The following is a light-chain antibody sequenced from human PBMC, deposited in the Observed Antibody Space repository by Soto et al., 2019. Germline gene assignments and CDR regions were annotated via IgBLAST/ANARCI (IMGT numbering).Light chain of an antibody. CDR2: AAS. V-gene: IGKV3-20*01. CDR1: RSFASSY. CDR3: HHYDSSPPYT. Sequence: ELVLTQSPATLSLSPGERATLSCRASRSFASSYLAWYQHKPGQAPRLLIYAASSRATGIPDRFIGSGSGTDFTLTISRLEPDDSAVYYCHHYDSSPPYTFGQGTRLENK. J-gene: IGKJ5*01.